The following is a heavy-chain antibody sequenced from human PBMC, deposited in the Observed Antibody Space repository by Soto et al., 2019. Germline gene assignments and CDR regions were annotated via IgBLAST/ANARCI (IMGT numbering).Heavy chain of an antibody. V-gene: IGHV4-39*01. D-gene: IGHD3-10*01. CDR3: ATRITMVRGEKERNDY. CDR1: GGSISSSSYY. J-gene: IGHJ4*02. Sequence: QLQLQESGPGLVKPSETMSLTCTVSGGSISSSSYYWGWISQPPGKGLEWIGSIYCSGRTYYNQSLKCRVTISVDASKNQFSLKLSSVTAADTAVYYCATRITMVRGEKERNDYWGQGTLVTVSS. CDR2: IYCSGRT.